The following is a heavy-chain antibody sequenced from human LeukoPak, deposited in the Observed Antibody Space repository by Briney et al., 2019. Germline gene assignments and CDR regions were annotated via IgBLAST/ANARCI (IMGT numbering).Heavy chain of an antibody. CDR2: IYPGDSDT. J-gene: IGHJ4*02. Sequence: GEPLKISCKGSGYRFSTYWIAWVRQMPGKGLEWMGSIYPGDSDTRYSPSFQGQVTISADKSFSTAYLQWSNLKASDTAMYYCARGAPALDYWGQGTLVTVSS. V-gene: IGHV5-51*01. CDR1: GYRFSTYW. CDR3: ARGAPALDY. D-gene: IGHD3-16*01.